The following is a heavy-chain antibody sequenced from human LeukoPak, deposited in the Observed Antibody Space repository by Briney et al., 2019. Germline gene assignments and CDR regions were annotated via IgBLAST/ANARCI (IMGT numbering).Heavy chain of an antibody. CDR2: IYSPGT. D-gene: IGHD3-22*01. CDR1: AGSINSDDYY. CDR3: ARGIGTSYESSRDAFDI. J-gene: IGHJ3*02. V-gene: IGHV4-61*02. Sequence: SQTLSLTCTVSAGSINSDDYYWSWIRQPAGKGLEWIGRIYSPGTNYNYNPSLKSRVTISIDTSKNQFSLNLTSVTAGDTAVYYCARGIGTSYESSRDAFDIWGQGTMVTVSS.